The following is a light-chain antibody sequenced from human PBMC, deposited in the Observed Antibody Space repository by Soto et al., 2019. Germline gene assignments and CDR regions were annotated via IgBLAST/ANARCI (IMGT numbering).Light chain of an antibody. V-gene: IGKV1-5*03. CDR2: KAS. Sequence: DSQMTQYPSTLSASVGDRVTITCRASQSISSWLAWYQQKPGKAPKFLISKASTLQSGVPPRFSGSGSGTEFTLTISSLQPDDFATYYCQQYESYPMTFGGGTKVEIK. CDR3: QQYESYPMT. CDR1: QSISSW. J-gene: IGKJ4*01.